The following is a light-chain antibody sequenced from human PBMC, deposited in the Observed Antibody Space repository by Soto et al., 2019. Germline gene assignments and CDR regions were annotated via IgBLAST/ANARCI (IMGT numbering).Light chain of an antibody. CDR3: QQPESFPRT. CDR2: AAS. Sequence: DIQMTQAPSSVSASVGDRVTITCRASQGISSWVAWYQQKTGKAPKLLIYAASSLQSGVPSRLSGSGSGTDFTLNISSLKPEDFATYYCQQPESFPRTLSGGNKVEIK. CDR1: QGISSW. J-gene: IGKJ4*01. V-gene: IGKV1-12*01.